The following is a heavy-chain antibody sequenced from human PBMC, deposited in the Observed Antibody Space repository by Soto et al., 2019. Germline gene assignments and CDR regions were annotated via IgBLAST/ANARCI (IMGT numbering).Heavy chain of an antibody. D-gene: IGHD3-22*01. Sequence: ESGGGVVQPGRSLRLSCAASGFTFSTYGMHWVRQPPGKGLEWVAVISSDGKSEHYADPVKGRFSISRDNSKNTLSLQMNSLRVEDTAVYYCAKTITTYSGDSRGRGALVDYWGQGTPVTVSS. J-gene: IGHJ4*02. CDR3: AKTITTYSGDSRGRGALVDY. V-gene: IGHV3-30*18. CDR2: ISSDGKSE. CDR1: GFTFSTYG.